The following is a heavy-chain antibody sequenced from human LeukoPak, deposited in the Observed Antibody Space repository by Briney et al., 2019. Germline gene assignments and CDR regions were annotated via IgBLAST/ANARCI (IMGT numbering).Heavy chain of an antibody. Sequence: PGGSLRLSCAASGFTFNSYPMSWVRQAPEQGLEWVATISGSGGGTYYADSVKGRFTISRDDSKNTLYLQMNSLRAEDTAVYYCAKDLGRYRNNYFDYWGQGTLVTVSS. D-gene: IGHD1-26*01. V-gene: IGHV3-23*01. CDR2: ISGSGGGT. CDR3: AKDLGRYRNNYFDY. J-gene: IGHJ4*02. CDR1: GFTFNSYP.